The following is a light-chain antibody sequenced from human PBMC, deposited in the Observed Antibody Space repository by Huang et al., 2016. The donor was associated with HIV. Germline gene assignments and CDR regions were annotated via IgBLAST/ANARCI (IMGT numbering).Light chain of an antibody. CDR3: QHYDNLRT. CDR1: QDISNY. Sequence: DIQMTQSPSSLSASVGDRVTITCQASQDISNYFNWYQQKPGKAPKLLIYDASNLETGVSSRFSGSGSGTYFTFTISSLQPEDIATYYCQHYDNLRTFGQGTKVEIK. V-gene: IGKV1-33*01. J-gene: IGKJ1*01. CDR2: DAS.